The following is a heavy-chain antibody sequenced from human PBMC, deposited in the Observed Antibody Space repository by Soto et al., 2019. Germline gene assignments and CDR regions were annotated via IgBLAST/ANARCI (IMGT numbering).Heavy chain of an antibody. Sequence: QVQLVQSGAEVKRPGSSVKVSCKASGDTFSFYSINWVRQAPGLGLEWMGRVNPILGMSNYAQRFQGRVTMTEDKSTITAYMELSGLRSEDTAMYYCATSYGSGYRAFDYWGQGALVTVSS. CDR3: ATSYGSGYRAFDY. D-gene: IGHD3-10*01. V-gene: IGHV1-69*04. J-gene: IGHJ4*02. CDR2: VNPILGMS. CDR1: GDTFSFYS.